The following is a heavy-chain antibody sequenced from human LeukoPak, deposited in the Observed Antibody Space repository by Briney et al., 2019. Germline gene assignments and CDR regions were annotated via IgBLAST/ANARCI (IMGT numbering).Heavy chain of an antibody. CDR2: MYNSGSS. Sequence: SETLSLTCTVSGGSISSYFWSWIRQPPGQGLEWIGCMYNSGSSNYNPSLKSRVTISADTSKNQFSLKVSSVTAADTAVYYCARESRSGTYNSPLFDYWGQGTLVTVSS. D-gene: IGHD3-10*01. V-gene: IGHV4-59*01. CDR1: GGSISSYF. CDR3: ARESRSGTYNSPLFDY. J-gene: IGHJ4*02.